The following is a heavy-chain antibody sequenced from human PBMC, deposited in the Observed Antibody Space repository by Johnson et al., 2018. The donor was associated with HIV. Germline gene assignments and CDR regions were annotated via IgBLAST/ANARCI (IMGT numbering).Heavy chain of an antibody. Sequence: VQLVESGGGLVKPGGSLRLSCAASGFTFSTFAMSWVRQAPGKGLEWVSGISAGGGPTYYGDSVKGRFTVSRDNSKNTLYLQMNSLRAEDTAVYYCARASSGWSLGGAFDIWGQGTVVTVSS. CDR2: ISAGGGPT. D-gene: IGHD6-19*01. CDR3: ARASSGWSLGGAFDI. CDR1: GFTFSTFA. J-gene: IGHJ3*02. V-gene: IGHV3-23*04.